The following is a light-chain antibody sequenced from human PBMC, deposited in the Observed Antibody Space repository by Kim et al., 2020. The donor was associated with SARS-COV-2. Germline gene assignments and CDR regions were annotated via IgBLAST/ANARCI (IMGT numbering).Light chain of an antibody. V-gene: IGKV3-11*01. CDR1: QNIAPY. Sequence: PGERATLSCRASQNIAPYLAWYQPRPGQAPSLLVYDASNRATGVPDRFSGSGSGTDFTLTISSLEPEDFSTYYCQQRNSWPPAVTFGGGTKVDIK. CDR3: QQRNSWPPAVT. J-gene: IGKJ4*01. CDR2: DAS.